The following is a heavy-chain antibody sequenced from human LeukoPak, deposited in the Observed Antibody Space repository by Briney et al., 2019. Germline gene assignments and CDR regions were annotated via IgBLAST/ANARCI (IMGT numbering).Heavy chain of an antibody. CDR1: GYTFTSYD. CDR3: ARLRGGTWIQLWSYGGVFDY. CDR2: MNPNSGNT. V-gene: IGHV1-8*01. Sequence: ASVTISCKASGYTFTSYDINWVRQATGQGLEWMGWMNPNSGNTGYAQKFQGRVTMTRNTSISTAYMELSSLRSEDTAVYYCARLRGGTWIQLWSYGGVFDYWGQGTLVTVSS. D-gene: IGHD5-18*01. J-gene: IGHJ4*02.